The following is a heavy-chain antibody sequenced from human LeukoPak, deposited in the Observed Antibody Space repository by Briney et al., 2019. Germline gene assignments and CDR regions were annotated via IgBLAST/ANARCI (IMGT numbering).Heavy chain of an antibody. CDR3: ARIATFSVTITPWYYYYYMDV. V-gene: IGHV4-34*01. J-gene: IGHJ6*03. CDR2: INHSGST. D-gene: IGHD4-17*01. Sequence: SETLSLTCAVYGGSFSGYYWSWIRQPPGKGLEWIGEINHSGSTNYNPSLKSRVTISVDTSKNQFSLKLSSVTAADTAVYYCARIATFSVTITPWYYYYYMDVWGKGTTVTISS. CDR1: GGSFSGYY.